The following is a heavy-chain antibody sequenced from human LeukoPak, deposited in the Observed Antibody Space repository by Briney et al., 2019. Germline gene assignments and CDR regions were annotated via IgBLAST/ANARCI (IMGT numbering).Heavy chain of an antibody. D-gene: IGHD1-26*01. J-gene: IGHJ4*02. CDR3: ARDQAGATTFDY. CDR2: ISAYNGNT. V-gene: IGHV1-18*01. CDR1: GYTFTCYG. Sequence: ASVKVSCKASGYTFTCYGISWVRQAPGQGLEWMGWISAYNGNTNYAQKLQGRVTMTTDTSTSTAYMELRSLRSDDTAVYYCARDQAGATTFDYWGQGTLVTVSS.